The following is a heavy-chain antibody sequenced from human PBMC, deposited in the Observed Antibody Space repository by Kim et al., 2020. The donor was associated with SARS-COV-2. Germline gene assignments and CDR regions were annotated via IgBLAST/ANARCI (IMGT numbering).Heavy chain of an antibody. CDR3: ARAAATGPFDY. V-gene: IGHV3-53*01. D-gene: IGHD1-26*01. CDR1: GISVSNNY. CDR2: IHSGAGT. Sequence: GGSLRLSCAASGISVSNNYMSWVRQAPGKGLEWVSVIHSGAGTYYADSVKGRFTISRDNSKNTVYLDMKSLRAEDTAVYYCARAAATGPFDYWGQGTLVTVSS. J-gene: IGHJ4*02.